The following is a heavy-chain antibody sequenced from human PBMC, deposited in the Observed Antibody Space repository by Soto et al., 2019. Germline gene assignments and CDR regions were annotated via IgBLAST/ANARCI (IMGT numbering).Heavy chain of an antibody. Sequence: QVQLQESGPGLVKPSQTLSLTCTVSGASINSADYYWSWIRQPPGKGLEWIGYFHSSGATYKDPSLKSRVTISVDTSKNQISLKLDSVTAADTAIYYCASIWFGDFDYWGHGTLVTISS. J-gene: IGHJ4*01. CDR3: ASIWFGDFDY. D-gene: IGHD3-10*01. CDR1: GASINSADYY. CDR2: FHSSGAT. V-gene: IGHV4-30-4*01.